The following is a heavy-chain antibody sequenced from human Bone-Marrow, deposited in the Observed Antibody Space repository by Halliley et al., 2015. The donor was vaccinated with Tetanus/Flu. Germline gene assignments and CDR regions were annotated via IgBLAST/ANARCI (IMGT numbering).Heavy chain of an antibody. CDR2: ITTSGRSV. CDR1: GFTFDNYE. CDR3: AREYYYDGSGSDS. D-gene: IGHD3-22*01. J-gene: IGHJ1*01. V-gene: IGHV3-48*03. Sequence: SLRLSCAASGFTFDNYEMNWVRQAPGKGLEWISYITTSGRSVYYAESVKGRFTTSRDNAKNSVFLQMDSLRAEDTAVYYCAREYYYDGSGSDSWGQGTLVPVAS.